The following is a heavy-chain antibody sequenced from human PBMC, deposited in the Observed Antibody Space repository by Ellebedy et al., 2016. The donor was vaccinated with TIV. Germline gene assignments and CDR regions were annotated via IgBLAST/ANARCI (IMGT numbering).Heavy chain of an antibody. Sequence: SETLSLTXTVSGGSISSYYWSWIRQPPGKGLEWFGYIYYSGSTNYNPSLKSRVTISVDTSKNQFSLKLSSVTAADTAVYYCARDPGGMDVWGQGTTVTVSS. CDR1: GGSISSYY. CDR3: ARDPGGMDV. D-gene: IGHD2-8*02. J-gene: IGHJ6*02. CDR2: IYYSGST. V-gene: IGHV4-59*01.